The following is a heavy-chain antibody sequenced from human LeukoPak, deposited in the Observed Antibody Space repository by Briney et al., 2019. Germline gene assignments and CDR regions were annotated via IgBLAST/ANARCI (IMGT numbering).Heavy chain of an antibody. Sequence: PSETLSLTCAFHGGSFSGYYWSWIRQPPGKGLEWIGEINHSGSTNYNPSLKSRVTISVDTPKNQFSLKLSSVTAADTAVYYCARRIDYWGQGTLVTVSS. CDR2: INHSGST. V-gene: IGHV4-34*01. CDR3: ARRIDY. CDR1: GGSFSGYY. J-gene: IGHJ4*02.